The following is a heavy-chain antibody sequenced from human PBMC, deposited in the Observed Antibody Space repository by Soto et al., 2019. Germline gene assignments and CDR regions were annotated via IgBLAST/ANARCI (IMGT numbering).Heavy chain of an antibody. CDR1: GFTFGSYW. V-gene: IGHV3-74*01. Sequence: GGSLRLSCAASGFTFGSYWMNWVRQAPGKGLVWVSRIDSDGSSTTYADSVKGRFTTSRDNAKNTLYLQMSSLRVEDTAVYYCARGRPYGMDVCGRGPTVTVYS. CDR3: ARGRPYGMDV. J-gene: IGHJ6*02. CDR2: IDSDGSST.